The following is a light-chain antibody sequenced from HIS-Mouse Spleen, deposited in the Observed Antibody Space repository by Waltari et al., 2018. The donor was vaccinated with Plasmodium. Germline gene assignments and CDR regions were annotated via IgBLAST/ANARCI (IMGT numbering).Light chain of an antibody. CDR3: LQHNSYPWT. CDR1: QGISNY. J-gene: IGKJ1*01. V-gene: IGKV1-17*03. CDR2: AAS. Sequence: DIQMTQSPSAMSASVGDRLTITCRASQGISNYLAWFQQKPGKVPKRLISAASSLQSGVPSRFSVSGSGTEFTLTFSCLQPEDFATYYCLQHNSYPWTFGQGTKVEIK.